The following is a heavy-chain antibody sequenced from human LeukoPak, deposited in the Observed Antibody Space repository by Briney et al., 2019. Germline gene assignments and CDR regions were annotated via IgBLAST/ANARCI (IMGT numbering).Heavy chain of an antibody. CDR3: ATGLGYCSGGSCYEGEDDAFDI. Sequence: ASVKVSCKVSGYTLTELSMHWVRQAPGKGLEWMGGFDPEDGETIYAQKFQGRVTMTEDTSTDTAYMELSSLRSEDTVVYYCATGLGYCSGGSCYEGEDDAFDIWGQGTMVAVSS. CDR1: GYTLTELS. CDR2: FDPEDGET. J-gene: IGHJ3*02. V-gene: IGHV1-24*01. D-gene: IGHD2-15*01.